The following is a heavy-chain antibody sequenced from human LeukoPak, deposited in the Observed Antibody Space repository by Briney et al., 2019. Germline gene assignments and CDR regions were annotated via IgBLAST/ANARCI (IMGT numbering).Heavy chain of an antibody. CDR2: ISYDGSNN. CDR1: GFTFRSYG. Sequence: GGSLRLSCAASGFTFRSYGMHWVRQAPGKGLEWVAIISYDGSNNYYADSVKDRFTISRDNSKNTLYLQMNSLRAEDTAVYYCARGDRRRPPSSIGWYSENIFDYWGQGTLVTVSS. J-gene: IGHJ4*02. V-gene: IGHV3-30*03. CDR3: ARGDRRRPPSSIGWYSENIFDY. D-gene: IGHD6-13*01.